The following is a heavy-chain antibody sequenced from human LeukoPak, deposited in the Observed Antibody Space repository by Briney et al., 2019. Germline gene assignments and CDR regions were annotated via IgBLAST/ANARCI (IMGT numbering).Heavy chain of an antibody. CDR2: INHSGST. J-gene: IGHJ4*02. CDR3: ARGRGSGGYSYALDY. CDR1: GGSFSGYY. V-gene: IGHV4-34*01. Sequence: PSETLSLTCAVYGGSFSGYYWSWICQPPGKGLEWIGEINHSGSTNYNPSLKSRVTISVDTSKNQFSLKLSSVTAADTAVCYCARGRGSGGYSYALDYWGQGTLVTVSS. D-gene: IGHD5-18*01.